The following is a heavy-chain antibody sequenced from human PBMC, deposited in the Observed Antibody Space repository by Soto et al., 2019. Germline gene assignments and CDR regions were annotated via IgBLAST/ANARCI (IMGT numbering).Heavy chain of an antibody. J-gene: IGHJ1*01. V-gene: IGHV1-69*12. D-gene: IGHD4-17*01. CDR2: IIPIFGTA. CDR3: ARVNLGRMTTFQH. Sequence: QVQLVQSGAEVKKPGSSVKVSCKASGGTFSSYAISWVRQAPGQGLEWMGGIIPIFGTANYAQKFQGRVTITADESTNTAYMELSRLRSEDTAVYYCARVNLGRMTTFQHWGQGTLVSVSS. CDR1: GGTFSSYA.